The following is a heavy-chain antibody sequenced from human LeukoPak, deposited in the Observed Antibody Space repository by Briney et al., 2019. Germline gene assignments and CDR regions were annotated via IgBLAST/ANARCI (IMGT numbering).Heavy chain of an antibody. D-gene: IGHD2-15*01. Sequence: GASVKVSCKASGYTFTGYYMHWVRQAPGQGLEWMGWLNPNSGSSNYAQKLQGRLTMTRDTSISTAYMELSRLRSDDTTVYYCARSQDLLDYWGQGTLVTVSS. CDR2: LNPNSGSS. CDR3: ARSQDLLDY. J-gene: IGHJ4*02. V-gene: IGHV1-2*02. CDR1: GYTFTGYY.